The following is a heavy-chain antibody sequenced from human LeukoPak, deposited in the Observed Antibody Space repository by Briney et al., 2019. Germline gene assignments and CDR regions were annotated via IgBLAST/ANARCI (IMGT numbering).Heavy chain of an antibody. CDR3: ARARPGLLPHLTSYFDY. CDR1: AFIFSGHW. Sequence: GGSLRLSCEGSAFIFSGHWMNWVRQTPGKGLEWVANIKQDGSEKYYVDSVKGRFTISRDNAKNSLYLQMNSLRAEDTAVYYCARARPGLLPHLTSYFDYWGQGTLVTVSS. J-gene: IGHJ4*02. D-gene: IGHD3-22*01. V-gene: IGHV3-7*03. CDR2: IKQDGSEK.